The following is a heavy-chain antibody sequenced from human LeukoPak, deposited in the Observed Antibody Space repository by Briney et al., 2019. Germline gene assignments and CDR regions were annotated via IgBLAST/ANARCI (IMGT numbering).Heavy chain of an antibody. J-gene: IGHJ4*02. Sequence: EASVKVSCKASGYTFTGYYMHWVRQAPGQGLEWMGWINPNSGGTNYAQKFQGRVTMTRDTSISTAYMELSRLRSDDTAVYYCARGFVVVPAAMRYWGQGTLVTVSS. D-gene: IGHD2-2*01. CDR2: INPNSGGT. V-gene: IGHV1-2*02. CDR1: GYTFTGYY. CDR3: ARGFVVVPAAMRY.